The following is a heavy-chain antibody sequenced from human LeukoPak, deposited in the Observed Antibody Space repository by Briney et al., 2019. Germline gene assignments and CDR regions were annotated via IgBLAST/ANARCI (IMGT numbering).Heavy chain of an antibody. V-gene: IGHV3-23*01. CDR3: AKSPSSSWREGFGAFDI. D-gene: IGHD6-13*01. CDR2: ISGSGGST. J-gene: IGHJ3*02. Sequence: PGGSLRLSCAASGFTFSSYAMSWVRQAPGKGLEWVSAISGSGGSTYYADSVKGRSTISRDNSKNTLYLQMNSLRAEDTAVYYCAKSPSSSWREGFGAFDIWGQGTMVTVSS. CDR1: GFTFSSYA.